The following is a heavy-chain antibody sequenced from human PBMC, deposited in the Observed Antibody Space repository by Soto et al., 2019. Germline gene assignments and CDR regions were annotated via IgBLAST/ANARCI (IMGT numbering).Heavy chain of an antibody. CDR2: ISSNGGST. CDR1: GFTFSSYA. V-gene: IGHV3-64*01. Sequence: GGSLRLSCAASGFTFSSYAMHWVRQAPGKGLEYVSAISSNGGSTYYANSVKGRFTISRDNSKNTLYLQMNSLRAEDTALYYCAKGRSYYYYYGVDVWGQGTTVTVSS. J-gene: IGHJ6*02. CDR3: AKGRSYYYYYGVDV.